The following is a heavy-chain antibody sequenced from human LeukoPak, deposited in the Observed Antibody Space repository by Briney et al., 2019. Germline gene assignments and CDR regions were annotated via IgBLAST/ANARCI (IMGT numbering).Heavy chain of an antibody. J-gene: IGHJ1*01. CDR2: TVASGTRA. CDR1: GFTFSSYA. CDR3: AKDWGGVPEYLQH. V-gene: IGHV3-23*01. Sequence: GGSLRLSCTAPGFTFSSYAIHWIRQAPGKGLESVASTVASGTRAYYADSVKGRFTISRDNFKNVLYLQMSSLRAEDTAIYYCAKDWGGVPEYLQHWGQGTLVTVSS. D-gene: IGHD3-16*01.